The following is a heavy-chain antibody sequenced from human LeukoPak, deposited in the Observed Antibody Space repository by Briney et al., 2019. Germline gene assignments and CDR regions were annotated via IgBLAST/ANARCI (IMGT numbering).Heavy chain of an antibody. CDR3: ASLLLRGSDSDY. CDR1: GFTFSSYA. CDR2: ISYDGSNK. J-gene: IGHJ4*02. V-gene: IGHV3-30-3*01. Sequence: QPGGSLRLSCAASGFTFSSYAMHWVRQAPGKGLERVAVISYDGSNKYYADSVKGRFTISRDNSKNTLYLQMNSLRAEDTAVYYCASLLLRGSDSDYWGQGTLVTVSS. D-gene: IGHD1-26*01.